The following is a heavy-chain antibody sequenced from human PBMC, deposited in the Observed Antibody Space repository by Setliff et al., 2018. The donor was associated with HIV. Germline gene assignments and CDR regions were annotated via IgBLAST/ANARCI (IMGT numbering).Heavy chain of an antibody. D-gene: IGHD1-26*01. J-gene: IGHJ3*02. CDR3: AKTSVGATGLYAFDI. CDR1: GGSISSYY. V-gene: IGHV4-59*08. Sequence: SETLSLTCNVSGGSISSYYWSWIRQPPGKGLEWLGYIYYSGSTNYSPSLKSRVTISIDTSENQFALNLRSVTAADTAVYYCAKTSVGATGLYAFDIWGQGTMVTVSS. CDR2: IYYSGST.